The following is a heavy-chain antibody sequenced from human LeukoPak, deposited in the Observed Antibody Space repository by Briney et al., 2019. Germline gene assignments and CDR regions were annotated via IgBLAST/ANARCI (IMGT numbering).Heavy chain of an antibody. CDR3: AKDLHYGSADY. Sequence: GGSLRLSCAASGFTFSNYWMHWVRQNPGKGLVWVSYINPDGSNTNYADSVKGRFTISRDNAKNALYLQMNSLRAEDTAVYYCAKDLHYGSADYWGQGTLVTVSS. V-gene: IGHV3-74*01. CDR1: GFTFSNYW. J-gene: IGHJ4*02. D-gene: IGHD3-10*01. CDR2: INPDGSNT.